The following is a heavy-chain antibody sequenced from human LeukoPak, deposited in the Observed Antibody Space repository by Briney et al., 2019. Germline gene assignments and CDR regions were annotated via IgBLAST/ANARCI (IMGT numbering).Heavy chain of an antibody. Sequence: ASVKISCKASGYTFRGNYIHWLRQAPGQGLEWMGWIDANNGDTKSAQKFQGRVTMSRDTSISTTYMDLSSLSPDDAAVYYCARDPSSVTLYFFDYWGQGTLVTVSS. J-gene: IGHJ4*02. V-gene: IGHV1-2*02. CDR1: GYTFRGNY. D-gene: IGHD4-11*01. CDR2: IDANNGDT. CDR3: ARDPSSVTLYFFDY.